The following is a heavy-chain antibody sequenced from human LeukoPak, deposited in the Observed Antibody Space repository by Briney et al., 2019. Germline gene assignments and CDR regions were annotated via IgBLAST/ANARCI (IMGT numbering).Heavy chain of an antibody. CDR3: ARQVRVTMVRGVITQGDFDY. CDR1: GYSISSGYY. D-gene: IGHD3-10*01. J-gene: IGHJ4*02. V-gene: IGHV4-38-2*02. Sequence: TSETLSLTCTVSGYSISSGYYWGWIRQPPGKGLEWIGSTYHSGSTYYNPSLKSRVTISVDTSKNQFSLKLSSVTAADTAVYYCARQVRVTMVRGVITQGDFDYWGQGTLVTVSS. CDR2: TYHSGST.